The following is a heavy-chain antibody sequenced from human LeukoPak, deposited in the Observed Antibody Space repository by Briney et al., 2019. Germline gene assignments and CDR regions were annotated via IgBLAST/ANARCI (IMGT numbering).Heavy chain of an antibody. D-gene: IGHD2-2*01. CDR3: ARDQEGYCSSTSCPDFDYYYYYGMDV. V-gene: IGHV1-2*02. J-gene: IGHJ6*02. CDR2: INPNSGGT. Sequence: ASVKVSCKASGYTFTGYYMHWVRQAPGQGLEWMGWINPNSGGTNYAQKFQGRVTMTRDTSISTAYMELSRLRSDDTAVYYCARDQEGYCSSTSCPDFDYYYYYGMDVWGQGTTVTVSS. CDR1: GYTFTGYY.